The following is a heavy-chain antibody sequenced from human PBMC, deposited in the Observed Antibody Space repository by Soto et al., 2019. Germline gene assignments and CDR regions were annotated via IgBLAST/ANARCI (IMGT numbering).Heavy chain of an antibody. D-gene: IGHD1-7*01. Sequence: SVKVSCKASGGTFSNYVVNWVRQAPGQGLEWMGRIIPISGAANYAQKFQGRVTITADKSTSTSYMELSSLRSEGTAVYYCARDMTRTVVPYFDFWGQGTLVTVSS. CDR1: GGTFSNYV. CDR3: ARDMTRTVVPYFDF. V-gene: IGHV1-69*06. J-gene: IGHJ4*02. CDR2: IIPISGAA.